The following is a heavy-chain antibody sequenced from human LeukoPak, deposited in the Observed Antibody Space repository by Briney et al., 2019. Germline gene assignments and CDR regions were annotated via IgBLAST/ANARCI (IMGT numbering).Heavy chain of an antibody. CDR1: GGSISSSTYY. CDR2: IHHSEST. J-gene: IGHJ4*02. CDR3: ARLGGYYDPPGY. Sequence: SETLSLTCTVSGGSISSSTYYWAWIRQPPGKGLEWIANIHHSESTYYKPSLRSGVTISVDTSRNQFSLKLSSVTVADTAVYYCARLGGYYDPPGYWGQGTLVTVSS. V-gene: IGHV4-39*01. D-gene: IGHD3-22*01.